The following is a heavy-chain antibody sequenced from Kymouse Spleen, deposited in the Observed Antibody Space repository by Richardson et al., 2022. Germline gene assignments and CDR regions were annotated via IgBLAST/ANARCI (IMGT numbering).Heavy chain of an antibody. CDR2: INHSGST. CDR3: ARENILTGSYYYYYGMDV. D-gene: IGHD3-9*01. Sequence: QVQLQQWGAGLLKPSETLSLTCAVYGGSFSGYYWSWIRQPPGKGLEWIGEINHSGSTNYNPSLKSRVTISVDTSKNQFSLKLSSVTAADTAVYYCARENILTGSYYYYYGMDVWGQGTTVTVSS. V-gene: IGHV4-34*01. J-gene: IGHJ6*02. CDR1: GGSFSGYY.